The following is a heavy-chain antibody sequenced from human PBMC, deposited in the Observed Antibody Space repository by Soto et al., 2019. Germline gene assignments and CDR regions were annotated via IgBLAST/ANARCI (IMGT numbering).Heavy chain of an antibody. J-gene: IGHJ4*02. Sequence: SETLCLTCTVSGGSISSYYWSWIRQSPGKGLEWIGYIYYSGSTNYNPCLKSRVTISVDTSRNQFSLKLSSVTAADTAVYYCARHGKFISGWYDFDYWGQGILVTVSS. CDR1: GGSISSYY. D-gene: IGHD6-19*01. CDR3: ARHGKFISGWYDFDY. V-gene: IGHV4-59*08. CDR2: IYYSGST.